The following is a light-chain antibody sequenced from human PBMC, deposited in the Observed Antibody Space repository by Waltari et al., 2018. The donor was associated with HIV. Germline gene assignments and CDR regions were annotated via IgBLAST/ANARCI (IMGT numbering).Light chain of an antibody. CDR1: SSDAATYNL. CDR2: EVS. V-gene: IGLV2-23*02. Sequence: QSALTQPASVPRSPGQSTTIFCTRTSSDAATYNLVPWYQQHPGKAPKLMIYEVSKRPSGVSDRFSGSKSGDTASLTISGLQAEDEADYYCCSYVSNVIFGGGTKLTVL. J-gene: IGLJ2*01. CDR3: CSYVSNVI.